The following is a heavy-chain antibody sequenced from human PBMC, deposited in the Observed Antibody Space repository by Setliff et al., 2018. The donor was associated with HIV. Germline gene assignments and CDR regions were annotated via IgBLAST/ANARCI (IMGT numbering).Heavy chain of an antibody. V-gene: IGHV1-18*01. Sequence: ASVKVSCKVSGYLFSHYAVPWVRQAPGQGLEYMGYISGYIGITHYAQSLQGRVTMTTDPSKYTAFMELRSLKYDDTAVYYCARDAGTGGPGRWVDPWGQGTMVTVSS. CDR1: GYLFSHYA. J-gene: IGHJ5*02. CDR2: ISGYIGIT. CDR3: ARDAGTGGPGRWVDP. D-gene: IGHD1-1*01.